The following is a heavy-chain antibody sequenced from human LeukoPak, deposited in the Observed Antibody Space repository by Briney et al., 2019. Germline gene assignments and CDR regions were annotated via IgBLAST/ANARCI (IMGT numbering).Heavy chain of an antibody. CDR1: GGSISSSS. D-gene: IGHD6-19*01. CDR3: ARGYSSGWSIDY. Sequence: ETLSLTCTVSGGSISSSSYYWGWIRQPPGKGLEWVSSISSSSSYIYYADSVKGRFTISRDNAKNSLYLQMNSLRAEDTAVYYCARGYSSGWSIDYWGQGTLVTVSS. V-gene: IGHV3-21*01. CDR2: ISSSSSYI. J-gene: IGHJ4*02.